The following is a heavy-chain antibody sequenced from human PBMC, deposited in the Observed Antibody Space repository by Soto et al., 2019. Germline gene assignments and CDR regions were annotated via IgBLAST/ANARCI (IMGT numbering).Heavy chain of an antibody. CDR3: SGSGAFSGGGMDV. CDR1: RGTFSNYA. Sequence: ASVKLSCKASRGTFSNYAISWVRQAPGQGLEWMGGINAGNGNTKYSQKFQGRVTITRDTSASTAYMELSSLRSEDTAVYYCSGSGAFSGGGMDVWGQGTTVTVSS. CDR2: INAGNGNT. J-gene: IGHJ6*02. V-gene: IGHV1-3*01. D-gene: IGHD6-19*01.